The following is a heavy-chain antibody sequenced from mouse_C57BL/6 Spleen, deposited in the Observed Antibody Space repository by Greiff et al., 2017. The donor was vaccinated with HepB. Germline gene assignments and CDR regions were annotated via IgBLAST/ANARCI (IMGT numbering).Heavy chain of an antibody. D-gene: IGHD2-3*01. CDR2: IYPGNSDT. CDR3: TRFYDGYYDWYFDV. V-gene: IGHV1-5*01. Sequence: VARPGASVKMSCKTSGYTFTSYWMHWVKQRPGQGLEWIGAIYPGNSDTSYNQKFKGKAKLTAVTSASTAYMELSSLTNEDSAVYYCTRFYDGYYDWYFDVWGTGTTVTVSS. CDR1: GYTFTSYW. J-gene: IGHJ1*03.